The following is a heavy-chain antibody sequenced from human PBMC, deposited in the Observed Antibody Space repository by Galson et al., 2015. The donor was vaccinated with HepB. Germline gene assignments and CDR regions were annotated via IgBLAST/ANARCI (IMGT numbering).Heavy chain of an antibody. CDR2: ISAYNGNT. Sequence: SVKVSCKASGYTFTSYGISWVRQAPGQGLEWMGWISAYNGNTNYAQKLQGRVTMTTDTSTSTAYMELRSLRSDDTAVYYCARERALRYFDWPPVELDYWGQGTLVTVSS. J-gene: IGHJ4*02. CDR1: GYTFTSYG. CDR3: ARERALRYFDWPPVELDY. V-gene: IGHV1-18*04. D-gene: IGHD3-9*01.